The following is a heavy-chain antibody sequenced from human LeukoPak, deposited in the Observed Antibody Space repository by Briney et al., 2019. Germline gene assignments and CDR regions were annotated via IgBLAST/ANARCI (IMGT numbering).Heavy chain of an antibody. CDR3: ASHVHCRAGTCYPYGMDV. CDR2: IYYSGST. Sequence: PSETLSLTCTVSGRPINGYHWSWIRQPPGKGLEWIGYIYYSGSTNYNPSLNSRVSISVDTSKNQSYLKLSSVTAADTAVYYCASHVHCRAGTCYPYGMDVWGQGTTVTVSS. CDR1: GRPINGYH. V-gene: IGHV4-59*08. D-gene: IGHD2-15*01. J-gene: IGHJ6*02.